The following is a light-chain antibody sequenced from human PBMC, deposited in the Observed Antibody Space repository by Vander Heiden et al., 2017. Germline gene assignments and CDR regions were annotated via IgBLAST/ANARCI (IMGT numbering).Light chain of an antibody. CDR2: EDN. V-gene: IGLV6-57*01. CDR1: SGSIASNY. J-gene: IGLJ2*01. Sequence: NFMLTQPHSVSESPAKTVTISCTRSSGSIASNYVQWYQQRPGSSPTTVIYEDNQRPSGVPDRFSGSIDSSSNSASLTISGLKTEDEADYYCQSYDSSNQGVFGGGTKLTVL. CDR3: QSYDSSNQGV.